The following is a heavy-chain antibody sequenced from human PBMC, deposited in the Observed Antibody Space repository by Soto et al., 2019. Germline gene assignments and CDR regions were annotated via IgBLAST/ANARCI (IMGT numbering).Heavy chain of an antibody. CDR1: GGSFSGYY. V-gene: IGHV4-34*01. J-gene: IGHJ2*01. CDR3: ARGVYDFWSGLYWYFDL. CDR2: INHSGST. D-gene: IGHD3-3*01. Sequence: SETLSLTCAVYGGSFSGYYWSWIRQPPGKGLEWIGEINHSGSTNYNPSLKSRVTISVDTSKNQFSLKLSSVTAADTAVYYCARGVYDFWSGLYWYFDLCGRGTLVTVS.